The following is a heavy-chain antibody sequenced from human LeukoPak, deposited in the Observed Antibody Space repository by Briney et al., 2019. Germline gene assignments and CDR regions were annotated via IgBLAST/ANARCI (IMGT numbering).Heavy chain of an antibody. V-gene: IGHV3-20*04. D-gene: IGHD1-1*01. Sequence: PGGSLRLSCTASGGTTDDYGIRWVRQAPGKGLEWVSGINWDGTNTYYAESVKGRFTISRDSAEKSLYLQMNSLRDDDTAFYYCVKDLCCNWCSFDYWGQGTLVTVSS. CDR3: VKDLCCNWCSFDY. J-gene: IGHJ4*02. CDR2: INWDGTNT. CDR1: GGTTDDYG.